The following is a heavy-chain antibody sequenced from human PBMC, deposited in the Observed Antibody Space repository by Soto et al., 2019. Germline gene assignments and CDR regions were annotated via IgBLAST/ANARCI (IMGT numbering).Heavy chain of an antibody. J-gene: IGHJ4*02. CDR2: IIPIFGTA. Sequence: QVQLVQSGAEVKKPGSSVKVSCKASGGTFSSYAMTWVRQAPGQGLEWMGGIIPIFGTAKYAQKFQGRVTITADASTNPAYIELTRLTSGDTAVYYCATPTSGNLYFDYWGQGTLVTVSS. CDR3: ATPTSGNLYFDY. V-gene: IGHV1-69*12. CDR1: GGTFSSYA. D-gene: IGHD1-26*01.